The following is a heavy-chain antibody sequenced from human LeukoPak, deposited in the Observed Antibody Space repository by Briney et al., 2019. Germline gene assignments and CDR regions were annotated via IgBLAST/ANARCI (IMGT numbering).Heavy chain of an antibody. V-gene: IGHV1-69*05. CDR3: ARVGAYYYGSGSYEDY. CDR1: GGTFSSYA. CDR2: IIPIFGTA. J-gene: IGHJ4*02. Sequence: SVKVSCKASGGTFSSYAISWVRQAPGQGLEWTGGIIPIFGTANYAQKFQGRVTITTDESTSTAYMELSSLRSEDTAVYYCARVGAYYYGSGSYEDYWGQGTLVTVSS. D-gene: IGHD3-10*01.